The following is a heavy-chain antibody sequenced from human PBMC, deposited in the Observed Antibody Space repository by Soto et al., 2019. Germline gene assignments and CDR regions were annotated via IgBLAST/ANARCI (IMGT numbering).Heavy chain of an antibody. J-gene: IGHJ6*02. CDR3: ARSPNYYYYGIDV. V-gene: IGHV4-61*08. D-gene: IGHD3-10*01. CDR1: GGSVSSGDYF. CDR2: IYYSGST. Sequence: SETLSLTCTVSGGSVSSGDYFWSWLRQSPGKRLEWIAYIYYSGSTNYNPSLKSRATISVDTSKSQVSLTLTSMTAADAALYYCARSPNYYYYGIDVWGQGTAVTVSS.